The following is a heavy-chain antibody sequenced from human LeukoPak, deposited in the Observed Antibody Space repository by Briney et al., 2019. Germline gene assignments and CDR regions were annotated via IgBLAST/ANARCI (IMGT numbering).Heavy chain of an antibody. Sequence: SETLSLTCSVSSGSIKNSNYYWGWIRQPPGKGLEWIGSIFYDGSADYHPSLKSRVTISVDTSKNQFSLKLSSVTAADTAVYYCAREYDYVWGSQDWGQGTLVTVSS. CDR1: SGSIKNSNYY. CDR3: AREYDYVWGSQD. CDR2: IFYDGSA. V-gene: IGHV4-39*02. J-gene: IGHJ4*02. D-gene: IGHD3-16*01.